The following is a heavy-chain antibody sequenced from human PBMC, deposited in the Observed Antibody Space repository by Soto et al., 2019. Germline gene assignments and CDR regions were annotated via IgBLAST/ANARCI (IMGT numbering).Heavy chain of an antibody. J-gene: IGHJ5*01. CDR1: GGSVRAPDW. CDR3: ARVRQGCSANNCYFDP. Sequence: SETLALACTLSGGSVRAPDWWNWVRQSPDKGLEWIAEVHITGHINYNPSLRSRVSVSINSSKNQLYLNLNSVTAADTAIYYCARVRQGCSANNCYFDPWGQGTQVTVSS. V-gene: IGHV4-4*02. D-gene: IGHD1-1*01. CDR2: VHITGHI.